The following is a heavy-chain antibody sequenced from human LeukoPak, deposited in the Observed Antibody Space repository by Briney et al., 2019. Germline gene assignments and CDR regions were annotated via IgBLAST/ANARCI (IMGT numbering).Heavy chain of an antibody. Sequence: GGSLRLSCAASGFTFSNYAMTRVRQAPGKGLEWVAVTDSSGGGIYYADSVKGRFPISRDNSKNTLSLQMNSVIAEDTAVFYCGKYSASGSRYFDNWGQGTLVTVSS. CDR2: TDSSGGGI. V-gene: IGHV3-23*01. D-gene: IGHD1-26*01. CDR3: GKYSASGSRYFDN. J-gene: IGHJ4*02. CDR1: GFTFSNYA.